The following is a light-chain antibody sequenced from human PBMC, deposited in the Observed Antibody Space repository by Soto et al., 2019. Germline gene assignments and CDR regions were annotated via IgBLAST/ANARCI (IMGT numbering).Light chain of an antibody. Sequence: DIQMTQSPSSLSASVGDRVTITCRASQGIGNFLAWYQQKPGKAPKLLIHRASSLGTGVPSRFSGSGSGTEFTLTITSLQPDDFATYYCQQYSSNSAFGPGTKVDIK. CDR2: RAS. CDR1: QGIGNF. CDR3: QQYSSNSA. J-gene: IGKJ1*01. V-gene: IGKV1-5*03.